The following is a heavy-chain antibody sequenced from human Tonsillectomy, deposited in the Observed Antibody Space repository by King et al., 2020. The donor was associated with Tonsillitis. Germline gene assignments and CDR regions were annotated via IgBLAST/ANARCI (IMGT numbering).Heavy chain of an antibody. Sequence: VQLQESGPGLVKPSQTLSLTCTVSGGSISSGGYFWSWIRQHPGKGLEWIGYIYYSGSTYYKPSLKSRVYITVDTSKNQFSLKLSSVTAADTAAYYCARGYCGGDCYSIEWFDPWGQGTLVTVSS. CDR2: IYYSGST. CDR1: GGSISSGGYF. D-gene: IGHD2-21*02. J-gene: IGHJ5*02. V-gene: IGHV4-31*03. CDR3: ARGYCGGDCYSIEWFDP.